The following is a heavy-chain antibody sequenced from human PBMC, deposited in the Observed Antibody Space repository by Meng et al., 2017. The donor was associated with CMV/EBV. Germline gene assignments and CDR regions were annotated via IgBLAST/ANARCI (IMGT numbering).Heavy chain of an antibody. V-gene: IGHV4-38-2*02. D-gene: IGHD2-2*01. CDR2: IYHSGST. Sequence: SETLSLTCTVSGYSISSGYYWGWIRQPPGKGLEWIGSIYHSGSTYYNPSLKSRVTISVDTSKNQFSQKLSSVTAADTAVYYCARERGFVVVVPAANGPFDYWGQGTLVTVSS. J-gene: IGHJ4*02. CDR3: ARERGFVVVVPAANGPFDY. CDR1: GYSISSGYY.